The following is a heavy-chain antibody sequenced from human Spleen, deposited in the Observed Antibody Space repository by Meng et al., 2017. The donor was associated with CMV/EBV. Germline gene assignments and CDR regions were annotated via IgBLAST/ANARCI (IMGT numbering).Heavy chain of an antibody. CDR2: IHHSGTT. D-gene: IGHD1-26*01. J-gene: IGHJ4*02. CDR1: GYSISSGYY. V-gene: IGHV4-38-2*02. CDR3: ARVVGATQVDY. Sequence: GSLRLSCTVSGYSISSGYYWGWIRQPPVKGLEWIGSIHHSGTTYYNPSLKSRVTISLDTSKNQFSLELSSVTAADTAVYYCARVVGATQVDYWGQGTLVTVSS.